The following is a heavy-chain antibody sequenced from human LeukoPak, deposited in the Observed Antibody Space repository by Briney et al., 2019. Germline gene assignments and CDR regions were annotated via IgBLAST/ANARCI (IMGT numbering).Heavy chain of an antibody. CDR3: ARNPYDILTGIYKNPGGFDV. D-gene: IGHD3-9*01. J-gene: IGHJ4*02. V-gene: IGHV3-30*02. Sequence: GGSLRLSCAASGFTFSTYGMHWVRQAPGKGLEWVAFIRYDGSNKDYAVSVKGRFTIYRDNCKNTLYLQMNSLSAEDTAVYYCARNPYDILTGIYKNPGGFDVWGQGTLVTVSS. CDR1: GFTFSTYG. CDR2: IRYDGSNK.